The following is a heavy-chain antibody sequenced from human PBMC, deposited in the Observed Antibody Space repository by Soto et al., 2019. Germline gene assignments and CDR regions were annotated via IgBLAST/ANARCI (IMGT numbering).Heavy chain of an antibody. CDR1: GFTFSSCS. V-gene: IGHV3-48*02. Sequence: GGSLRLSCASSGFTFSSCSMNWVRQAPGKGLEWVSFISGSGETKYYADSVKGRFTISRDNAKNSLYLQMSSLRDEDTAVYYCAKYCSSDVCFDYWGQGTLVTVSS. D-gene: IGHD2-8*01. CDR3: AKYCSSDVCFDY. J-gene: IGHJ4*02. CDR2: ISGSGETK.